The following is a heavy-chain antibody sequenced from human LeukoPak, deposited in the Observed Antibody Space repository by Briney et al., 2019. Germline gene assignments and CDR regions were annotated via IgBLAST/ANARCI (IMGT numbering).Heavy chain of an antibody. D-gene: IGHD1-26*01. V-gene: IGHV4-59*01. CDR1: GGSISSYY. J-gene: IGHJ4*02. CDR3: ARGSYSVDY. Sequence: PSETLSLTCTVSGGSISSYYWSWLRQPPGKGLEWLGYIYYSGSTNYNPSLKSRVPIPVDMSKNQFSLKLRSVTAADTAVYYCARGSYSVDYWGQGTLVTVSA. CDR2: IYYSGST.